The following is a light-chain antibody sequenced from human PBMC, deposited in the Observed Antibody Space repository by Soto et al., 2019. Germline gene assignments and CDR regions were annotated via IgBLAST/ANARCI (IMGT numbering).Light chain of an antibody. V-gene: IGKV1-27*01. Sequence: DIQMTQSPSSLSASVGDTVTITCRATQDISNYLAWNQQQPGKVPRLLIYSASTLQSGVPSRFSGSGSGTDFTLTINNLQPEDIATYYCQTYDNAPFTFGHGTKVHIK. CDR2: SAS. CDR3: QTYDNAPFT. J-gene: IGKJ3*01. CDR1: QDISNY.